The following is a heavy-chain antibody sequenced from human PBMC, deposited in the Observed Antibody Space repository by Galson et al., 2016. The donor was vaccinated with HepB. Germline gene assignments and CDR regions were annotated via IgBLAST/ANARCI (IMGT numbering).Heavy chain of an antibody. J-gene: IGHJ5*02. CDR2: INNDGSST. CDR1: GFTFSSYW. V-gene: IGHV3-74*01. Sequence: SLRLSCAASGFTFSSYWMYWVRQAPGKGLVCVSRINNDGSSTTYADSVKGRFTISRDNAKTTLYLQMNSLRAEDTAVYYCASSLPSVMWSWFDPWGQGTLVTVSS. CDR3: ASSLPSVMWSWFDP. D-gene: IGHD2-2*01.